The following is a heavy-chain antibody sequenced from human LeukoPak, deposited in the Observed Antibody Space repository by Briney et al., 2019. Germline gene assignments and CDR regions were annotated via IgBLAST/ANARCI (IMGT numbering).Heavy chain of an antibody. CDR3: EREGSGVYFYYFDY. D-gene: IGHD5/OR15-5a*01. CDR2: IKPDGGEK. Sequence: TGGSLRLSCAASGFTFSTYWMGWVRQAPGKGLEWVANIKPDGGEKYYVDSVKGRFTISRDNAKNSLYLQMNNLSAEDTAVYYCEREGSGVYFYYFDYWGQGTLVTVSS. V-gene: IGHV3-7*01. J-gene: IGHJ4*02. CDR1: GFTFSTYW.